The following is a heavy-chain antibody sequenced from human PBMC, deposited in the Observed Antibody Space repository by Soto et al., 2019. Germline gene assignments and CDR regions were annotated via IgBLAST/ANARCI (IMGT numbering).Heavy chain of an antibody. Sequence: ASVKVSCKVSGYTLTELSMHWVRQAPGKGLEWMGGFDPEDGETIYAQKFQGRVTMTEDTSTDTAYMELSSLRSEDTAVCYCASPRYSSGWYYFDYWGQGTLVTVSS. J-gene: IGHJ4*02. D-gene: IGHD6-19*01. CDR2: FDPEDGET. CDR3: ASPRYSSGWYYFDY. V-gene: IGHV1-24*01. CDR1: GYTLTELS.